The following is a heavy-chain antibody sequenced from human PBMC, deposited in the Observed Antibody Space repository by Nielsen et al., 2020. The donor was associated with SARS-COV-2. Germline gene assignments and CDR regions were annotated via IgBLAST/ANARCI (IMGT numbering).Heavy chain of an antibody. Sequence: GESLKISCKGSGYSFTSYWIGWVRQMPGKGLEWMGIIYPGDSDTRYSPSFQGQVTISADKSISTAYLQWSSLKASDTAMYYCARHGRYCSSTSCFTYYMDVWGKGTTVTVSS. CDR2: IYPGDSDT. CDR1: GYSFTSYW. V-gene: IGHV5-51*01. D-gene: IGHD2-2*02. J-gene: IGHJ6*03. CDR3: ARHGRYCSSTSCFTYYMDV.